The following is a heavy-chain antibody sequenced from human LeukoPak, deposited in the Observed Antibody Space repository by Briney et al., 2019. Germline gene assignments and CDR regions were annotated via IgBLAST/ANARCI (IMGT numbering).Heavy chain of an antibody. J-gene: IGHJ6*03. V-gene: IGHV3-9*03. CDR3: AKDGEPRGYYYMDV. CDR2: ISWNSGSI. CDR1: GYTFDDYA. Sequence: SLRLSCAASGYTFDDYAMHWVRQAPGKGLEWVSGISWNSGSIGYADSVKGRFTISRDNAKNSLYLQMNSLRAEDMALYYCAKDGEPRGYYYMDVWGKGTTVTVSS. D-gene: IGHD1-14*01.